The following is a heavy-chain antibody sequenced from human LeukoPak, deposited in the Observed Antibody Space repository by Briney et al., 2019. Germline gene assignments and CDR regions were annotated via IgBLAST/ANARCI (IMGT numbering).Heavy chain of an antibody. CDR2: FSYSGST. V-gene: IGHV4-59*02. CDR3: ARGPLDSGYTYFDY. CDR1: GGSVSSYY. D-gene: IGHD5-12*01. Sequence: SETLSLTCTVSGGSVSSYYWSWIRQPPGKGLEWIGYFSYSGSTNYNPSLKSRVTISVDTSKNQFSLKLSSVTAADTAVYYCARGPLDSGYTYFDYWGQGTLVSVAS. J-gene: IGHJ4*02.